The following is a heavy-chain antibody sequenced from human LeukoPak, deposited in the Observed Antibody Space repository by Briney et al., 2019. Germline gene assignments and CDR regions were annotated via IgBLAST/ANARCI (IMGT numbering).Heavy chain of an antibody. J-gene: IGHJ4*02. CDR1: GGSISSGGYY. V-gene: IGHV4-31*03. Sequence: SETLSLTCTVSGGSISSGGYYWSWIRQHPGKGLEWIGYIYYSGSTYYNPSLKSRVTISVDTSKNQFSLKLSSVTAADTAVYYCAREGYNWNLFDYWGQGTLVTVSS. D-gene: IGHD1-20*01. CDR3: AREGYNWNLFDY. CDR2: IYYSGST.